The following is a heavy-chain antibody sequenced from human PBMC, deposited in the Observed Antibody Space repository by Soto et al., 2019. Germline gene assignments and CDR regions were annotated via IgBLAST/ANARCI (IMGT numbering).Heavy chain of an antibody. J-gene: IGHJ6*02. CDR3: ARVKYRRGVTYYYGMDV. CDR1: GFTFSSYA. CDR2: ISYDGSNK. V-gene: IGHV3-30-3*01. Sequence: QVQLVESGGGVVQPGRSLRLSCAASGFTFSSYAMHWVRQAPGKGLEWVAVISYDGSNKYYADSVKGRFTISRDNSKNTLYLQMNSLRAEDTAVYYCARVKYRRGVTYYYGMDVWGQGTTVTVSS. D-gene: IGHD6-19*01.